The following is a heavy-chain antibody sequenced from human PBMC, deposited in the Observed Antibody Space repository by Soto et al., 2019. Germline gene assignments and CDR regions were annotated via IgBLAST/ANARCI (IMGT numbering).Heavy chain of an antibody. J-gene: IGHJ4*02. CDR3: ARAPTSRFDY. CDR2: ISSDGSTR. V-gene: IGHV3-30-3*01. CDR1: GFTFGTFA. Sequence: SLRLSCAASGFTFGTFAMHWIRQAPGKGLEWVAVISSDGSTRYYADSVKGRFTISRDNSKNTLFLQMNSLRPDDTAVYYCARAPTSRFDYWGQGILVTVST.